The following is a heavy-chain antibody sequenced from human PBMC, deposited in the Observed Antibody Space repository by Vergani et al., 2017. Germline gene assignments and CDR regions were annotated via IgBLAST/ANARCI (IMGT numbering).Heavy chain of an antibody. CDR3: ASLRFGRAFDI. CDR2: IKQDGSEK. J-gene: IGHJ3*02. D-gene: IGHD3-10*01. Sequence: EVQLVESGGGLVQPGGSLRLLCAASGFTLSSYWMSWVRQAPGKGLEWVANIKQDGSEKYYVDSVKGRFTITRDNAKNSLYLQMNSLRAEDTAVYYCASLRFGRAFDIWGQGTMVTVSS. V-gene: IGHV3-7*01. CDR1: GFTLSSYW.